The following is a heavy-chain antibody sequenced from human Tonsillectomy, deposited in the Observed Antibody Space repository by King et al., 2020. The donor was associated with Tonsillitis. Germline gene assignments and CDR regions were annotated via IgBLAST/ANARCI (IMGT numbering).Heavy chain of an antibody. D-gene: IGHD6-25*01. CDR2: IIPIFDTA. J-gene: IGHJ5*02. V-gene: IGHV1-69*01. CDR1: GGTFSSYT. CDR3: TRGAAAPGSWFDP. Sequence: VQLVESGAEVKKPGSSVKFSCKASGGTFSSYTINWVRQAPGQGLEWMGGIIPIFDTAHYDPKFQGRVIITADESTSTVYMELSSLRSDDTAMYYCTRGAAAPGSWFDPWGQGTPVIVSS.